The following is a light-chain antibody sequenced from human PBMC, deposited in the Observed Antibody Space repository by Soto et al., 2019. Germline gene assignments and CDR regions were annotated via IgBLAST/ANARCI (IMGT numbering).Light chain of an antibody. CDR3: QQYNTYWT. J-gene: IGKJ1*01. CDR1: QTISSW. Sequence: DLQMTQSPSTLSASVGDRVTITCRASQTISSWLAWYQAKPGKAPKLLIYKASNLGSGVPSRFSLCGSGTQFTLTISILQTDDFATYYCQQYNTYWTFGQGTKVEIK. V-gene: IGKV1-5*03. CDR2: KAS.